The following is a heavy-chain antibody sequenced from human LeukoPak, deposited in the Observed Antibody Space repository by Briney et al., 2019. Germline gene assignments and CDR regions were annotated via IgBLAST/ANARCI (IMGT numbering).Heavy chain of an antibody. CDR2: ISSSSSYI. D-gene: IGHD6-6*01. J-gene: IGHJ4*02. CDR1: GFTFSSYS. Sequence: PGGSLRLSSAASGFTFSSYSMNWVRQAPGKGLEWVSSISSSSSYIYYADSVKGRFTISRDNAKNSLYLQMNSLRAEDTAVYYCARVAEVAARPFDYWGQGTLVTVSS. CDR3: ARVAEVAARPFDY. V-gene: IGHV3-21*01.